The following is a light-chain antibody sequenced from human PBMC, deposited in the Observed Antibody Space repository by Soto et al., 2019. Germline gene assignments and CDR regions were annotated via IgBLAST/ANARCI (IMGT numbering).Light chain of an antibody. Sequence: QSVLTQPPSASGTPGQRVTISCSGSNSNVGNNTVNWYQQLPGTAPKLLIETNNQRPSGVPDRFSGSKSATSASLAISGLQSEDEADYFCTSFTSDNLDVFGTGTKLTVL. CDR2: TNN. CDR1: NSNVGNNT. V-gene: IGLV1-44*01. CDR3: TSFTSDNLDV. J-gene: IGLJ1*01.